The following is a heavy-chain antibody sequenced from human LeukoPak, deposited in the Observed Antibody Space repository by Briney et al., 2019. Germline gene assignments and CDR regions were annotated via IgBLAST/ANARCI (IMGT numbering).Heavy chain of an antibody. D-gene: IGHD6-13*01. J-gene: IGHJ5*02. CDR2: IIPILGIA. V-gene: IGHV1-69*02. CDR1: GGTFSSYT. CDR3: ARGRQQLVLYNWFDP. Sequence: LVKVSCTASGGTFSSYTISWVRQAPGQGLEWMGRIIPILGIANYAQKFQGRVTITADKSTSTAYMELSSLRSEDTAVYYCARGRQQLVLYNWFDPWGQGTLVTVSS.